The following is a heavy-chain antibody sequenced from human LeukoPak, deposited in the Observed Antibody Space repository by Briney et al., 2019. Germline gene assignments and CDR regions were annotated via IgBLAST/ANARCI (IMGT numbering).Heavy chain of an antibody. V-gene: IGHV3-33*01. J-gene: IGHJ5*02. D-gene: IGHD6-13*01. CDR2: IWYDGSNK. CDR1: GFTFSSYG. Sequence: GSLRLSCAASGFTFSSYGMHWVRQAPGKGLEWVAVIWYDGSNKYYADSVKGRFTISRDNSKNTLYLQMNSLRAEDTAVYYCARDGDSSSWPDRNWFDPWGQGTLVTVSS. CDR3: ARDGDSSSWPDRNWFDP.